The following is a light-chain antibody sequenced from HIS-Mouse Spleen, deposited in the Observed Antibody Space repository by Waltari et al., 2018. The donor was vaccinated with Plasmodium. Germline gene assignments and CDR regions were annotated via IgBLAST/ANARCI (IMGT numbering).Light chain of an antibody. CDR3: QQYNNWPRGT. CDR1: QSISIN. J-gene: IGKJ1*01. CDR2: GAS. V-gene: IGKV3-15*01. Sequence: EIVMTQSPATLSVSPGERATPPCRASQSISINLAWYQQKPGQAPRLLSYGASTRATGIPARFSGSGSGTEFTLTISSMQSEDFAVYYCQQYNNWPRGTFGQGTKVEIK.